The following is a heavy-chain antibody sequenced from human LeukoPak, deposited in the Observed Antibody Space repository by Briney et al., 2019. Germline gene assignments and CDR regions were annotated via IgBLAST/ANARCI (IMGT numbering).Heavy chain of an antibody. V-gene: IGHV1-69*04. D-gene: IGHD2-21*02. J-gene: IGHJ1*01. CDR1: GGTFSSYA. CDR2: IIPILGIA. CDR3: ARSDSIVVVTAAPEYFQH. Sequence: ASVKVSCKASGGTFSSYAISWVRQAPGQGLEWMGRIIPILGIANYAQKFQGRVTITADKSTSTAYMELSSLRSEDTAVYYCARSDSIVVVTAAPEYFQHWGQGTLVTVSS.